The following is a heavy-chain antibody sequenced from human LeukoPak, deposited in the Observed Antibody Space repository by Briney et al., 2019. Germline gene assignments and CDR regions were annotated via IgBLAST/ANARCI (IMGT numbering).Heavy chain of an antibody. CDR2: IIPIFGTA. Sequence: SVKVSCKASGGTFSSYAISWVRQAPGQGLEWMGGIIPIFGTANYAQKFQGRVTITTDESTSTAYMELSSLRSEDTAVYYCARVSLGDYSGGSCYFHYYFDYWGQGTLVTVSS. V-gene: IGHV1-69*05. CDR1: GGTFSSYA. J-gene: IGHJ4*02. CDR3: ARVSLGDYSGGSCYFHYYFDY. D-gene: IGHD2-15*01.